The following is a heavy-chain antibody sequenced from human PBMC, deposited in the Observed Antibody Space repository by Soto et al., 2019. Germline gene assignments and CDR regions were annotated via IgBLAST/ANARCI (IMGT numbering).Heavy chain of an antibody. V-gene: IGHV1-18*04. CDR2: ISAYNGNT. CDR1: GYTFTSYG. Sequence: ASVKVSCKASGYTFTSYGISWVRQAPGQGLEWMGWISAYNGNTNYAHKLQGRVTMTTDTSTSTAYMELRSLRSDDTAVYYCARDSGQWTYYYGMDVWGQGTTVTVSS. CDR3: ARDSGQWTYYYGMDV. D-gene: IGHD2-8*01. J-gene: IGHJ6*02.